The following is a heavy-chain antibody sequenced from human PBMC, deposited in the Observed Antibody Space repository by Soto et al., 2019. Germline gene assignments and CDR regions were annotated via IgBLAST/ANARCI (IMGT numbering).Heavy chain of an antibody. CDR2: IYYSGST. J-gene: IGHJ6*03. V-gene: IGHV4-59*01. CDR1: GGSISSYY. Sequence: SLTLSLTCTVSGGSISSYYWSWIRQPPGKGLEWIGYIYYSGSTNYNPSLKSRVTISVDTSKNQFSLKLSSVTAADTAVYYCARGYYYYYMDVWGKGTTVTVSS. CDR3: ARGYYYYYMDV.